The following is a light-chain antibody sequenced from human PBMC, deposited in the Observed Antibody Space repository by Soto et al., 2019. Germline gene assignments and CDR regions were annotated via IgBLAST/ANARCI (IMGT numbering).Light chain of an antibody. CDR3: QAWDSSFVV. V-gene: IGLV3-1*01. J-gene: IGLJ2*01. CDR2: QDS. Sequence: SYELTQPPSVSVSPGQTASITCSGDKLGDKYACWYQQKPGQSPVLVIYQDSKRPSGIPERFSGSNSGNTATLTISGTQAMDEADYYCQAWDSSFVVFGGGTKPPS. CDR1: KLGDKY.